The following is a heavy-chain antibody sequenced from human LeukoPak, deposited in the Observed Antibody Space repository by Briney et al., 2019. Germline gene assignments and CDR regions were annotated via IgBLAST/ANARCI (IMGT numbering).Heavy chain of an antibody. CDR2: INSDGYGT. D-gene: IGHD4/OR15-4a*01. Sequence: GALRLSCVASGFTFSRYWMHWVRQAPGKGLVWVSRINSDGYGTTYADSVKGRFTISRDNAKNTLYLQMNSLRADDTAVYYCARDYGAWGQGTLVTVSP. J-gene: IGHJ5*02. V-gene: IGHV3-74*01. CDR1: GFTFSRYW. CDR3: ARDYGA.